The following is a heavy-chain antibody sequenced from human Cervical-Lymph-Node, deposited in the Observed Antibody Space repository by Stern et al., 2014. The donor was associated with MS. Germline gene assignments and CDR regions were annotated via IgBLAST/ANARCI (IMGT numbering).Heavy chain of an antibody. CDR1: GFKFDDFA. Sequence: EVQLVESGGGMVQPGRSLRLSCAASGFKFDDFAMHWVRQAPGKGLEWVSGLGWNSEGRGYADSVQGRFTISRDNAKSSLYLQMNSLTAEDTALYYCAKADDYAAGIDAWGQGTLVVVSS. D-gene: IGHD3-16*01. J-gene: IGHJ5*02. CDR2: LGWNSEGR. CDR3: AKADDYAAGIDA. V-gene: IGHV3-9*01.